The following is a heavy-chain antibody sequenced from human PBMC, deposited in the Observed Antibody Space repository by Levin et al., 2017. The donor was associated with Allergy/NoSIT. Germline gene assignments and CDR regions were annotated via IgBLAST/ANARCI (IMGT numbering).Heavy chain of an antibody. Sequence: GGSLRLSCAASGFTFSSYAMHWVRQAPGKGLEWVAVISYDGSNKYYADSVKGRFTISRYNSKNTLYLQMNSLRAEDTAVYYCARDWSAAESNDYWGQGTLVTVSS. D-gene: IGHD6-13*01. CDR1: GFTFSSYA. CDR3: ARDWSAAESNDY. V-gene: IGHV3-30-3*01. CDR2: ISYDGSNK. J-gene: IGHJ4*02.